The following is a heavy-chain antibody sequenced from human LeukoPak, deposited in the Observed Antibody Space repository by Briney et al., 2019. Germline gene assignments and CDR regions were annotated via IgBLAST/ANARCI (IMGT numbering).Heavy chain of an antibody. CDR2: INTDGSTT. CDR1: GFTFSNDW. J-gene: IGHJ4*02. CDR3: ARGRGGSYHY. D-gene: IGHD1-26*01. V-gene: IGHV3-74*01. Sequence: GGSLRLSCAASGFTFSNDWMHWVRQAPGKGLVWVSRINTDGSTTTYADSVKGRFTISRDNAKNTLYLQMNSLRVEDTVVYYCARGRGGSYHYWGQGTLVTVSS.